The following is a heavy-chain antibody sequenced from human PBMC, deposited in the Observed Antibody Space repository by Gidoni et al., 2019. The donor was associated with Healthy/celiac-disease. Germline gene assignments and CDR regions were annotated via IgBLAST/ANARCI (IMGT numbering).Heavy chain of an antibody. D-gene: IGHD3-9*01. V-gene: IGHV4-59*01. CDR2: IYYSGST. CDR3: ARDWGYYDILTGYYNVGWFDP. Sequence: QVQMQESGPGLVKPSETLSRTCTVSGGSISSYYWSWIRQPPGKGLEWIGYIYYSGSTNYNPSLKSRVTISVDTSKNQFSLKLSSVTAADTAVYYCARDWGYYDILTGYYNVGWFDPWGQGTLVTVSS. J-gene: IGHJ5*02. CDR1: GGSISSYY.